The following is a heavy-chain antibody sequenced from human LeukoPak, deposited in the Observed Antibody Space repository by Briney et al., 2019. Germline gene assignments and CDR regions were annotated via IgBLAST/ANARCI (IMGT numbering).Heavy chain of an antibody. J-gene: IGHJ4*02. CDR3: ARHGYYDSSGYYYLLDY. D-gene: IGHD3-22*01. CDR2: IYYSGST. Sequence: PSETLSLTCTVSGGSISSSSYYWGWIRQPPGKGLEWIGSIYYSGSTYYNPSLKSRVTISVDASKNQFSLKLSSVTAADTAVYYCARHGYYDSSGYYYLLDYWGQGTLVTVSS. CDR1: GGSISSSSYY. V-gene: IGHV4-39*01.